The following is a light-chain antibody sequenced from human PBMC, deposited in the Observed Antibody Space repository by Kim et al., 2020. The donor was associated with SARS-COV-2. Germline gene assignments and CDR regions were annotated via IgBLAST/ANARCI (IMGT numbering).Light chain of an antibody. CDR3: NSYTGSSDFGV. V-gene: IGLV2-14*01. Sequence: LTQPASVSGSPGQSITISCTGTKSDIGDYNYVSWYKQYPGEAPKLMIYAVSERPSGVSNRFSGAKSGNTASLTIAGLQGEDEATYYCNSYTGSSDFGVFGGGTKVTVL. CDR2: AVS. J-gene: IGLJ3*02. CDR1: KSDIGDYNY.